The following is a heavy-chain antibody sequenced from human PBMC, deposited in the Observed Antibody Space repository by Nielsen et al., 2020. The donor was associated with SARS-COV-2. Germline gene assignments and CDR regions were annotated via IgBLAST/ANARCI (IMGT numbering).Heavy chain of an antibody. D-gene: IGHD6-13*01. J-gene: IGHJ5*02. CDR3: ATAPGIAAATTGWFDP. Sequence: SVKVSCKVSGYTLTELSMHWVRQAPGKGLEWMGGFDPEDGETIYAQKFQGRVTMTEDTSTDTAYMELSSLRSEDTAVYYCATAPGIAAATTGWFDPWGRGTLVTVSS. CDR2: FDPEDGET. CDR1: GYTLTELS. V-gene: IGHV1-24*01.